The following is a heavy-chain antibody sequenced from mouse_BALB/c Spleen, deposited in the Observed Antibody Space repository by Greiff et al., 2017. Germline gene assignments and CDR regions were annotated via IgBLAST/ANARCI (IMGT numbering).Heavy chain of an antibody. CDR3: AREGDYDEGWYFDV. CDR1: GFTFSSFG. V-gene: IGHV5-17*02. J-gene: IGHJ1*01. D-gene: IGHD2-4*01. CDR2: ISSGSSTI. Sequence: EVQVVESGGGLVQPGGSRKLSCAASGFTFSSFGMHWVRQAPEKGLEWVAYISSGSSTIYYADTVKGRFTISRDNPKNTLFLQMTSLRSEDTAMYYCAREGDYDEGWYFDVWGAGTTVTVSS.